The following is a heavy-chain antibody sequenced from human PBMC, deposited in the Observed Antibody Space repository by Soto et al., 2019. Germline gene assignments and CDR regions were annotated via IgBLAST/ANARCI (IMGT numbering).Heavy chain of an antibody. D-gene: IGHD2-2*01. CDR2: ITYDGSNK. Sequence: GGSLRLSCAASGFTFRSYAMHWVRQAPGKGLEWVAVITYDGSNKYYADSVKGRFTISRDNSKNTLYLQMNSLRAEDTSVYYCARDRFGLVPAAIIWGQGTTVTVSS. CDR1: GFTFRSYA. V-gene: IGHV3-30-3*01. J-gene: IGHJ6*02. CDR3: ARDRFGLVPAAII.